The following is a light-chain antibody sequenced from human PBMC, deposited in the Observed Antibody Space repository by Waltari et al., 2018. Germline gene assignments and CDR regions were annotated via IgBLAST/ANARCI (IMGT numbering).Light chain of an antibody. Sequence: DIVLRSSPGTLQLSPGERATLSCRATESVSSSYLGWDQQKPGQAPRLLIYATSNRATGIPDRFSGSGSGTDFTLTISRLESEDFAVYYCQQYGSSPSTFGQGTRLEIK. CDR2: ATS. CDR1: ESVSSSY. V-gene: IGKV3-20*01. CDR3: QQYGSSPST. J-gene: IGKJ5*01.